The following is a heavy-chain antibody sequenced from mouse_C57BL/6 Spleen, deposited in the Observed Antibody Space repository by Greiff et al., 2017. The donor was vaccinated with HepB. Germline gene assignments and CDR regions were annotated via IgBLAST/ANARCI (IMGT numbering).Heavy chain of an antibody. CDR2: INPYNGDT. V-gene: IGHV1-20*01. D-gene: IGHD1-1*01. J-gene: IGHJ1*03. CDR1: GYSFTGYF. CDR3: ATYYYGSSYWYFDV. Sequence: EVQRVESGPELVKPGDSVKISCKASGYSFTGYFMNWVMQSHGKSLEWIGRINPYNGDTFYNQKFKGKATLTVDKSSSTAHMELRSLTSEDSAVYYCATYYYGSSYWYFDVWGTGTTVTVSS.